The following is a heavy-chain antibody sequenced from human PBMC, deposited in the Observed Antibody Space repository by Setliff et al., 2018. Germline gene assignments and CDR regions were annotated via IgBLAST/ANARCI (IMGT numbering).Heavy chain of an antibody. Sequence: ASVKVSCKTSGYNFITLGINWVRQAPGQGLEWVGWISPYSGKTDYAQKFQGRVIMTIDSSTTTAYMELKNLRSDDTAVYFCARGRGPDIVVTIPGDYWGQGTQVTVSA. CDR3: ARGRGPDIVVTIPGDY. CDR2: ISPYSGKT. J-gene: IGHJ4*02. CDR1: GYNFITLG. V-gene: IGHV1-18*01. D-gene: IGHD2-15*01.